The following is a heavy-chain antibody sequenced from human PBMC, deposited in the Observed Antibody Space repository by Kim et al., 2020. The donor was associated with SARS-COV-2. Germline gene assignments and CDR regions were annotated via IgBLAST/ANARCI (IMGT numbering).Heavy chain of an antibody. D-gene: IGHD6-13*01. CDR1: GFSFSSYS. CDR3: ARAHRSAVGKDYYYDYGMDG. CDR2: ISSSSSYI. V-gene: IGHV3-21*01. J-gene: IGHJ6*02. Sequence: GGSLRLSCAGSGFSFSSYSMNWVRQAPGKGLEWVSSISSSSSYIYYGDSVKGRFTISRDNAKNSLYLQMNSLRAEDTAVYYCARAHRSAVGKDYYYDYGMDGWGQGTTVTVSS.